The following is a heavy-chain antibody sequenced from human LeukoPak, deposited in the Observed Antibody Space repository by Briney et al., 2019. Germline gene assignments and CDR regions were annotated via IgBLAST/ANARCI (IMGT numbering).Heavy chain of an antibody. CDR1: GFSITRGDY. CDR2: IYHSGST. Sequence: SETLSLTCTVSGFSITRGDYWGWIRQPPGKGLEWIGAIYHSGSTYYDPSLKSRVAISVDTSKNQFSLKLSSVTAADTAVYYCARDQGYGDYTIDYWGQGTLVTVSS. CDR3: ARDQGYGDYTIDY. J-gene: IGHJ4*02. D-gene: IGHD4-17*01. V-gene: IGHV4-38-2*02.